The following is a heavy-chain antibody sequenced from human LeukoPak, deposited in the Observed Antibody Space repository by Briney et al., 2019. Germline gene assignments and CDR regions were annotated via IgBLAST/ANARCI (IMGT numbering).Heavy chain of an antibody. CDR2: IRYDGSNK. J-gene: IGHJ4*02. CDR1: GFTFSSYG. D-gene: IGHD6-19*01. V-gene: IGHV3-30*02. CDR3: AKDIHRYSSGPSSHFDY. Sequence: GGSLRLSCAASGFTFSSYGMHWVRQAPGKGLEWVAFIRYDGSNKYYADSVKGRFTISRDNSKNTLYLQMNSLRAEDMALYYCAKDIHRYSSGPSSHFDYWGQGTLVTVSS.